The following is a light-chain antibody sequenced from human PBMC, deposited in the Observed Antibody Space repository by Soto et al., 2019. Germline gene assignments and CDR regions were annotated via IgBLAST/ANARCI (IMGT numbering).Light chain of an antibody. J-gene: IGKJ4*01. Sequence: DIQMTQSPSSLSASVGDRVTITCQASQDITNYLNWHQQKPGKAPQLLIYDAFNLDTGVSSRFSGSGYETDLTLTISSLQPEEVATYYCQQHSNLPLTFGGGTKVEIK. V-gene: IGKV1-33*01. CDR2: DAF. CDR3: QQHSNLPLT. CDR1: QDITNY.